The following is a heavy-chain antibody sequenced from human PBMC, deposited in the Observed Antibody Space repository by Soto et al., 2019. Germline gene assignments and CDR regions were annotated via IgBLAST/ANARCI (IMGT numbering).Heavy chain of an antibody. V-gene: IGHV1-58*01. J-gene: IGHJ6*02. CDR1: GFTFTSSA. CDR3: AAPITMVRGVQYYYYYGMDV. CDR2: IVVGSGNT. Sequence: QMQLVQSGPEVKKPGTSVKVSCKASGFTFTSSAVQWVRQARGQRLEWIGWIVVGSGNTNYAKKFQERVTITRDMSTSTAYMELSSLRSEDTAVYYCAAPITMVRGVQYYYYYGMDVWGQGTTVTVSS. D-gene: IGHD3-10*01.